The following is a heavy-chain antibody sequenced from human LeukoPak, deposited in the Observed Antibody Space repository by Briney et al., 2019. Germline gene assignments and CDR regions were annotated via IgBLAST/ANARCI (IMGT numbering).Heavy chain of an antibody. D-gene: IGHD2-21*02. Sequence: GGSLRLSCAATGFTFSSYAMHWVRQAPGKGLEYVSAISSNGGSTYYANSVKGRFTISRDNSKNTLYLQMNSLRAEDTAVYYCARDCGGDCYYPGSFDYWGQGTLVTVSS. CDR1: GFTFSSYA. J-gene: IGHJ4*02. V-gene: IGHV3-64*01. CDR3: ARDCGGDCYYPGSFDY. CDR2: ISSNGGST.